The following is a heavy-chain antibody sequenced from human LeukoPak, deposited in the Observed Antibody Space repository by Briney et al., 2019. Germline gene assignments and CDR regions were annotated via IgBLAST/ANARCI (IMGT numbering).Heavy chain of an antibody. V-gene: IGHV4-38-2*02. Sequence: PSETLSLTCTVSGYSISSGSYWGWIRQPPGKGLEWIGSIHHSGSTYYNPSLKSRVTISVDTSKNQLSLKLSSVTAADTAVYYCARANLYYYDSSGYYEAVGRNAFDIWGQGTMVTVSS. CDR3: ARANLYYYDSSGYYEAVGRNAFDI. J-gene: IGHJ3*02. CDR2: IHHSGST. CDR1: GYSISSGSY. D-gene: IGHD3-22*01.